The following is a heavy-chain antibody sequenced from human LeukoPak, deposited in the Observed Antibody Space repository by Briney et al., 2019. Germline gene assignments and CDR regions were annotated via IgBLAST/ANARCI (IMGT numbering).Heavy chain of an antibody. CDR1: GFTFSSYG. CDR3: AKDVLPNYSSSSWGFDY. V-gene: IGHV3-30*02. CDR2: IRYDGSNK. J-gene: IGHJ4*02. Sequence: GSLRLSCAASGFTFSSYGMHWVRQAPGKGLEWVAFIRYDGSNKYYADSVKGRFTISRDNSKNTLYLQMNSLRAEDTAVYYCAKDVLPNYSSSSWGFDYWGQGTLVTVSS. D-gene: IGHD6-13*01.